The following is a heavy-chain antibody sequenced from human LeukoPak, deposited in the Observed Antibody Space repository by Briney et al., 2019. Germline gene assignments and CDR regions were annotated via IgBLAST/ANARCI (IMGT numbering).Heavy chain of an antibody. CDR3: ARGPITTRSHFDY. V-gene: IGHV1-69*13. D-gene: IGHD3-22*01. CDR2: IIPIFATA. Sequence: SVTVSCTASGGTFSSYAISWVRQAPGQGLKWMGGIIPIFATANYAQKFQSRVTITADESTSTAYMELSSLRSGDTAVYYCARGPITTRSHFDYWGQGTLVTVSS. CDR1: GGTFSSYA. J-gene: IGHJ4*02.